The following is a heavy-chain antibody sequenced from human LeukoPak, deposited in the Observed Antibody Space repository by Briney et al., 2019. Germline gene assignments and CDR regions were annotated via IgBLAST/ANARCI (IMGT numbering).Heavy chain of an antibody. CDR2: ISYDGSNI. Sequence: PGGSLRLSCAASGFTFSSYAMHWVRQAPGKGLEWVAVISYDGSNIYYADSVKGRFTISRDNSKNTLYLQMNSLRAEDTAVYYCARATKCSYCTNGVFGGAFDIWGQGTMVTVSS. CDR3: ARATKCSYCTNGVFGGAFDI. J-gene: IGHJ3*02. CDR1: GFTFSSYA. D-gene: IGHD2-8*01. V-gene: IGHV3-30-3*01.